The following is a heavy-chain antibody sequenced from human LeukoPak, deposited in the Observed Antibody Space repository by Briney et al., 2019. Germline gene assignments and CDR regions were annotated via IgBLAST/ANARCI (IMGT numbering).Heavy chain of an antibody. CDR1: GGSISSYY. CDR3: ARVFSGRLPRGSWYFDL. Sequence: SETLSLTCTVSGGSISSYYWSWIRQPPGKGLEWIGYIYYSGSTYYNPSLESRITISVDTSKNQFSLRLSSVTAADTAVYYCARVFSGRLPRGSWYFDLWGRGTLVTVSS. J-gene: IGHJ2*01. CDR2: IYYSGST. V-gene: IGHV4-30-4*08. D-gene: IGHD6-25*01.